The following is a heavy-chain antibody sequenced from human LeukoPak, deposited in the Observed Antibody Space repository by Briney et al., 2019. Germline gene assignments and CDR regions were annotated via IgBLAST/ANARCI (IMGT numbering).Heavy chain of an antibody. J-gene: IGHJ4*02. D-gene: IGHD2-2*01. CDR1: GYTFTSYY. V-gene: IGHV1-46*01. CDR2: INPSGGST. CDR3: ARPGYCSSTSCFYYFDY. Sequence: ASVKVSCKASGYTFTSYYMHWVRQAPGQGLEWTGIINPSGGSTSYAQKFQGRVTMTRDTSTSTVYMELSSLRSEDTAVYYCARPGYCSSTSCFYYFDYWGQGTLVTVSS.